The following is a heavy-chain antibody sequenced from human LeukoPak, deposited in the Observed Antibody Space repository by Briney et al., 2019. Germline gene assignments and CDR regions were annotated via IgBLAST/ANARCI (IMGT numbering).Heavy chain of an antibody. CDR1: GFTFGDYA. Sequence: PGGSLRLSCTTSGFTFGDYAMSWVRQAPGKGLEWVSFIRRKAHGGTTEYAASVKGRFSSSRDDSKSIAYLQMNSLKTEDTAEYFCTRVTYYYDNSGYFHFDSWGQGSLVTVSS. V-gene: IGHV3-49*04. J-gene: IGHJ4*02. CDR3: TRVTYYYDNSGYFHFDS. D-gene: IGHD3-22*01. CDR2: IRRKAHGGTT.